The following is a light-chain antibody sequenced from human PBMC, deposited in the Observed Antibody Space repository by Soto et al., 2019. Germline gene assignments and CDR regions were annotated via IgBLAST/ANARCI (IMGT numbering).Light chain of an antibody. J-gene: IGLJ1*01. Sequence: QSVLTQPPSASGTPGQRVTISCSGGSSNIGTNAVNWYRQLPGTAPKLLIYNNNQRPSGVPDRFSGSKSGTSASLAIGGLQSEDEADYYCAAWDASLNGYVFGTGTKVTAL. CDR3: AAWDASLNGYV. CDR1: SSNIGTNA. CDR2: NNN. V-gene: IGLV1-44*01.